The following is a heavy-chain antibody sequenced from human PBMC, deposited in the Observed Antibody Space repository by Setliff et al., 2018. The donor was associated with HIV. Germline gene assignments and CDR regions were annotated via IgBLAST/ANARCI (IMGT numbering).Heavy chain of an antibody. CDR3: AKAGGGILYFYYMDV. D-gene: IGHD2-15*01. V-gene: IGHV3-23*01. Sequence: GGSLRLSCAASGFTFSSYSMNWVRQAPGKGLVWVSRVNSDGSSTNYADSVKGRFTISRDNSKNTLSLQLNSLTAEDSAVYYCAKAGGGILYFYYMDVWGKGTTVTVS. CDR1: GFTFSSYS. J-gene: IGHJ6*03. CDR2: VNSDGSST.